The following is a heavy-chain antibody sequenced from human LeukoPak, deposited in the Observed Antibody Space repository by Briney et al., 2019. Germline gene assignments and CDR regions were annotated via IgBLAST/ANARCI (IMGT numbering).Heavy chain of an antibody. CDR1: GGTFSSYA. CDR2: IIPIFGTA. Sequence: GASVTVSCKASGGTFSSYAISWVRQAPGQGLEWMGGIIPIFGTANYAQEFQGRVTITADESTSTAYMELSSLRSEDTAVYYCASVNGVYDYYYYGMDVWGQGTTVTVSS. J-gene: IGHJ6*02. CDR3: ASVNGVYDYYYYGMDV. D-gene: IGHD2-8*01. V-gene: IGHV1-69*13.